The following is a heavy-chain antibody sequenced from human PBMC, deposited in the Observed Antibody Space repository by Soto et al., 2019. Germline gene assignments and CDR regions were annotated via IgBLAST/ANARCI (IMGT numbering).Heavy chain of an antibody. V-gene: IGHV1-18*01. CDR2: ISAYNGNT. CDR1: VYSLTRYG. J-gene: IGHJ3*02. D-gene: IGHD2-15*01. Sequence: ASVKVSCKAAVYSLTRYGSGCGRQAPGQGLEWMGWISAYNGNTNYAQKLQGRVTMTTDTSTSTAYRELRSLSSDDTAVYYCAAGGSCSGDSCYSPSNASATRGHGTTVPVSS. CDR3: AAGGSCSGDSCYSPSNASAT.